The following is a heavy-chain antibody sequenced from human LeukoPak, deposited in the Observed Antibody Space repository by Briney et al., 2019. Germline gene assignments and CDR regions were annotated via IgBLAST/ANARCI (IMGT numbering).Heavy chain of an antibody. D-gene: IGHD1-14*01. CDR3: ARDGREVGFDY. CDR2: INHSGST. CDR1: GGSISSSSYY. J-gene: IGHJ4*02. Sequence: PSETLSLTCTVSGGSISSSSYYWSWIRQPPGKGLEWIGEINHSGSTNYNPSLKSRVTISVDTSKNQFSLKLSSVTAADTAVYYCARDGREVGFDYWGQGTLVTVSS. V-gene: IGHV4-39*07.